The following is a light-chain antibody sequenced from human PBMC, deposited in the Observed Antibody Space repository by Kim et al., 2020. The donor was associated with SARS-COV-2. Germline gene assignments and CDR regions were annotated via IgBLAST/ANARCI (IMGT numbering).Light chain of an antibody. V-gene: IGLV3-21*02. CDR3: QVWDATKDRYV. CDR2: DDG. CDR1: NIGSKS. J-gene: IGLJ1*01. Sequence: APGRTVTMTCGGDNIGSKSVPWYQQRPGQAPVLVIYDDGERPSGIPERFSGSNSRNTATLTITRVEAGDEADYYCQVWDATKDRYVFGSGTKVTVL.